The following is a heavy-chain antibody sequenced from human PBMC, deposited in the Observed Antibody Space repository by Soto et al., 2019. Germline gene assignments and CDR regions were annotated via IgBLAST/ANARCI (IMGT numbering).Heavy chain of an antibody. CDR1: GFTFSSYG. CDR3: AKDNGSGCDWLRVGDASDI. Sequence: GGSLRLSCAASGFTFSSYGMHWVRQAQGKGLEWVAVISYDGSNKYYADSVKGRLTISRDNSKNTLYLQMNSLRGEDTAVYYCAKDNGSGCDWLRVGDASDIWGQGTMVTVSS. D-gene: IGHD5-12*01. CDR2: ISYDGSNK. J-gene: IGHJ3*02. V-gene: IGHV3-30*18.